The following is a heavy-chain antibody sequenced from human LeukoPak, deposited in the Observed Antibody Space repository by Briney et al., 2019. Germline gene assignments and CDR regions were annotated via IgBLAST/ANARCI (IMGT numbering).Heavy chain of an antibody. CDR1: GFTFSTYW. CDR3: ARDSAGNDY. J-gene: IGHJ4*02. D-gene: IGHD6-13*01. Sequence: GGSLRLSCGASGFTFSTYWMSCVRHAPGGGREWVANKKQDGSQQYHVDSVKGRFTISRDRAKNSLYLQMNGLRAEDYAMYYCARDSAGNDYWGQGTLVTVSS. CDR2: KKQDGSQQ. V-gene: IGHV3-7*01.